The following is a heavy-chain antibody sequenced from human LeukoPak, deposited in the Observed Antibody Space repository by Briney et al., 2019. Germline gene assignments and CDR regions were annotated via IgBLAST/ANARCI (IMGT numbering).Heavy chain of an antibody. CDR2: THYRSKWYN. V-gene: IGHV6-1*01. J-gene: IGHJ4*02. CDR3: ARAYYYGSGNYVAFDY. CDR1: GDSVSSNSAA. D-gene: IGHD3-10*01. Sequence: SQTLSLTCAISGDSVSSNSAAWNWIRQSPSRGLEWLGRTHYRSKWYNDYAVSVKGRITINPDTSKNQFSLQLNSVTPEDTAVYYCARAYYYGSGNYVAFDYWGQGTLVTVSS.